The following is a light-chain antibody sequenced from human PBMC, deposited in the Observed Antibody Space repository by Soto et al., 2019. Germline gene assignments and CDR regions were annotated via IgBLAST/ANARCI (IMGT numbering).Light chain of an antibody. V-gene: IGKV3-20*01. CDR1: QSVSSSY. CDR3: QQYGSSPPWT. Sequence: IVLTQSPGTLSLSPGERATLSCRASQSVSSSYLAWYQQKPGQAPRLLIYGESSRATGIPDRFSGSGSGTDFALTISRLEPEDFAVYYCQQYGSSPPWTFGQGTKVEIK. J-gene: IGKJ1*01. CDR2: GES.